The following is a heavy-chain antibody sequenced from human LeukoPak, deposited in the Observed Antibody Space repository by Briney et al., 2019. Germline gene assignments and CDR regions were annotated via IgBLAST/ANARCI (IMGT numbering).Heavy chain of an antibody. J-gene: IGHJ5*02. Sequence: GGSLRLSCAASGFTFSNYAMNWVRQAPGTGLEWVSTISGSGDRTFYADSVKGRFTISRGNSKNTLDLQMNSLRAEDTALYYCAKTYFYVSGSYSPWGQGTLVTVSS. D-gene: IGHD3-10*01. CDR2: ISGSGDRT. V-gene: IGHV3-23*01. CDR3: AKTYFYVSGSYSP. CDR1: GFTFSNYA.